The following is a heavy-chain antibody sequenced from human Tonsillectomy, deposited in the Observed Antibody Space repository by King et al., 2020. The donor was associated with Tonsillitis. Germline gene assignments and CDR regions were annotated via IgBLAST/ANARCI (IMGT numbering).Heavy chain of an antibody. CDR3: AARDRTWY. J-gene: IGHJ4*02. V-gene: IGHV1-2*02. Sequence: QLVQSGAEVKKPGASVKVSCKASGYTFSGYYIHWVRQAPGQGLEWMGWINPNSGGTNYAQKFQGRVTMTRDTSINTVYMELSGLLSDDTAVYYCAARDRTWYWGQGTLVTVSS. CDR2: INPNSGGT. CDR1: GYTFSGYY.